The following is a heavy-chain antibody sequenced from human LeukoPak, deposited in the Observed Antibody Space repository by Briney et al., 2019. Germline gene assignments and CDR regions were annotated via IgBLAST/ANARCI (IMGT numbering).Heavy chain of an antibody. V-gene: IGHV4-59*11. CDR1: GGSISSHY. Sequence: SETLSFTCTVSGGSISSHYWSWIRQPPGKGLEWIGYIYYSGSTNYNPSLKSRVTISVDTSKNQFSLKLSSVTAADTAVYYCARVKRMVRGVSRYMDVWGKGTTVTVSS. D-gene: IGHD3-10*01. CDR2: IYYSGST. CDR3: ARVKRMVRGVSRYMDV. J-gene: IGHJ6*03.